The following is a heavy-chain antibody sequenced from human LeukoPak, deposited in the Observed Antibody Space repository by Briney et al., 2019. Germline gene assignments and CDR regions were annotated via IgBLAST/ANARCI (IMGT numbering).Heavy chain of an antibody. CDR1: GGSISSYY. V-gene: IGHV4-59*01. D-gene: IGHD6-13*01. J-gene: IGHJ3*02. CDR3: ASWVGYSSSWNDAFDI. Sequence: SETLSLTCTVSGGSISSYYWSWIRQPPGKGLEWIGYIYYSGSTNYNPSLKSRVTISVDMSKNQFSLKLSSVTAADTAVYYCASWVGYSSSWNDAFDIWGQGTMVTVSS. CDR2: IYYSGST.